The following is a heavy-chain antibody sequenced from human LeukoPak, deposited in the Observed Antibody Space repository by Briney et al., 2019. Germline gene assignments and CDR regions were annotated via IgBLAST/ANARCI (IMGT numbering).Heavy chain of an antibody. Sequence: SETLSLTCTVSGGSISSYYWSGIRQPPGKGLEWIGYIYYIGITNYNPSLKSRVTISVDPSKNQFSLKLSSVTAADTAVYYCARDRYYDSSSYPNYWYFDIWGRGTLVNVSS. D-gene: IGHD3-22*01. V-gene: IGHV4-59*01. CDR2: IYYIGIT. CDR3: ARDRYYDSSSYPNYWYFDI. J-gene: IGHJ2*01. CDR1: GGSISSYY.